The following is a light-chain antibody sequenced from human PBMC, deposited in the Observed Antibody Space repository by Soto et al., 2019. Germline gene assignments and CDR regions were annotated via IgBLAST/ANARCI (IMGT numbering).Light chain of an antibody. Sequence: IQLTQSPSSLSASVGDRVTITCRASQGIGSYLAWYQQKPGEAPKLLIFAASTLQSGVPSRFSGSGSGTDFTLTISSLQAEDFAVYYCQQYNNWPPYTFGQGTKLEIK. CDR3: QQYNNWPPYT. CDR2: AAS. J-gene: IGKJ2*01. CDR1: QGIGSY. V-gene: IGKV1-9*01.